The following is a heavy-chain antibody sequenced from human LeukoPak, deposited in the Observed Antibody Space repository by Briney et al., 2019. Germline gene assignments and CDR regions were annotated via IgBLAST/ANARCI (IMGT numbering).Heavy chain of an antibody. CDR2: ISWNSGSI. CDR1: GFSFDDYA. J-gene: IGHJ4*02. V-gene: IGHV3-9*01. CDR3: AKGRTMIVVGGIDY. Sequence: GGSLRLSCAASGFSFDDYAMHWVRQAPGKGLEWVSGISWNSGSIGYADSVKGRFTISRDNAKNSLYLQMNSLRAEDTALYYCAKGRTMIVVGGIDYWGQGTLVTVSS. D-gene: IGHD3-22*01.